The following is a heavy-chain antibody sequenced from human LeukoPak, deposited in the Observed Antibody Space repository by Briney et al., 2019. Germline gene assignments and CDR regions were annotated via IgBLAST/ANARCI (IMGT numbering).Heavy chain of an antibody. D-gene: IGHD3-10*01. CDR3: ARGLGDTTITMVRGVYYFDY. V-gene: IGHV4-59*12. CDR2: IYYSGST. J-gene: IGHJ4*02. Sequence: SETLSLTCTVSGGSISSYYWSWIRQPPGKGLEWIGYIYYSGSTNYNPSLKSRVTISVDTSKNQFSLKLSSVTAADTAVYYCARGLGDTTITMVRGVYYFDYWGQGTLVTVSS. CDR1: GGSISSYY.